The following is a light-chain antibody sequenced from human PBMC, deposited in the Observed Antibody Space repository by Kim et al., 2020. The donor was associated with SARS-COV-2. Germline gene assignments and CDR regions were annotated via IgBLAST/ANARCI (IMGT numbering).Light chain of an antibody. CDR1: SSNVGSNY. V-gene: IGLV1-47*01. CDR3: AAWDDSLSGHWV. CDR2: KNN. Sequence: QRVTISCSGRSSNVGSNYVYWYQQVPGTAPKRLIYKNNQRPSGVPDRFSGSKSGTSASLAISGLRSEDEADYYCAAWDDSLSGHWVFGGGTQLTVL. J-gene: IGLJ3*02.